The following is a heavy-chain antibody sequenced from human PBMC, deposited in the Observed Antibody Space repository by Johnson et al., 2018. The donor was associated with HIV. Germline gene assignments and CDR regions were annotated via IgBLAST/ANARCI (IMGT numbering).Heavy chain of an antibody. V-gene: IGHV3-20*04. CDR3: ARDLRGFKYDAFDV. J-gene: IGHJ3*01. CDR1: GFTFDDYG. CDR2: INWHGGST. Sequence: VQLVESGGGVVRPGGSLRISCAASGFTFDDYGMSWVRQAPGKGLEWVSGINWHGGSTAYADSVRGRFTISRDNSKNTLYLQMNSLSAEDTAVYYCARDLRGFKYDAFDVWGQGTMVTVSS.